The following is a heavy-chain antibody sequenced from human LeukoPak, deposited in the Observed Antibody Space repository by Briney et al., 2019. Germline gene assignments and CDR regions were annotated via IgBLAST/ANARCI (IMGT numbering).Heavy chain of an antibody. D-gene: IGHD2-2*01. J-gene: IGHJ5*02. V-gene: IGHV3-74*01. CDR1: GFIFSSNW. CDR3: ARAGGYCSSTSCYNWFDP. Sequence: GGSLRLSCAASGFIFSSNWMHWVRQAPGKGLVWVARVNIEGSRTSYADSVKGRFTTSRDNAKNTLYLQTNSLRAEDTAVYYCARAGGYCSSTSCYNWFDPWGQGTLVTVSS. CDR2: VNIEGSRT.